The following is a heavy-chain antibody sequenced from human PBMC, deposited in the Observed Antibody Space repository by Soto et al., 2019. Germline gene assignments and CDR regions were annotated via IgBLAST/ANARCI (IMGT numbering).Heavy chain of an antibody. CDR1: GFTFSNYD. CDR3: ARCSGWFEGDSFDV. Sequence: EVQLVESGGGLVQPGGSLRLSCEASGFTFSNYDMTWVRQAPGKGLEWVSYISRSGSTIYCADSVKGRFTISKDKAENSLFLQMNSLSDGDTATYFCARCSGWFEGDSFDVWGQGTMVTVSS. CDR2: ISRSGSTI. D-gene: IGHD6-19*01. V-gene: IGHV3-48*03. J-gene: IGHJ3*01.